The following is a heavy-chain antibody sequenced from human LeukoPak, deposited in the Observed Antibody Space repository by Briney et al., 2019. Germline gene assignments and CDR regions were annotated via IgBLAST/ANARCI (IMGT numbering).Heavy chain of an antibody. CDR1: GHSLSSNTAA. Sequence: SQTLSLTCALSGHSLSSNTAAWYWVRQSPSRGLEWLGRTYYRSRWYYEYAVSVTSLITINVDTSKNQFSLHLNSVTPEDTAVYYCARDPSNDQGLDYGGQGTLVTVSP. CDR2: TYYRSRWYY. V-gene: IGHV6-1*01. J-gene: IGHJ4*02. CDR3: ARDPSNDQGLDY. D-gene: IGHD1-1*01.